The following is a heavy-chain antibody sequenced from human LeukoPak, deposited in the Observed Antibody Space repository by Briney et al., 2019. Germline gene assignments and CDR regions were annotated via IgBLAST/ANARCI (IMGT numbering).Heavy chain of an antibody. CDR2: IYYSGST. D-gene: IGHD1-26*01. CDR1: GSSISSGTYY. V-gene: IGHV4-39*01. J-gene: IGHJ4*02. CDR3: ARNASDSGTSYFDY. Sequence: PSETLSLTCTVSGSSISSGTYYWGWVRQPPGKGLEWIGSIYYSGSTSYNPSLKSRVTISVDTSKNQFSLKLDSVTAADTAVYYCARNASDSGTSYFDYWGQGTLVTVSS.